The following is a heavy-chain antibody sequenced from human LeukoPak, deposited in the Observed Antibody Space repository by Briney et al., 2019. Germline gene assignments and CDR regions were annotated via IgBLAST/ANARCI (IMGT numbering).Heavy chain of an antibody. D-gene: IGHD1-26*01. CDR1: GYTFTSYG. CDR2: ISAYNGNT. CDR3: AREREPPDSYSGSPPFDY. V-gene: IGHV1-18*01. Sequence: ASVKVSCKASGYTFTSYGISWVRQAPGQGLEWMGWISAYNGNTNYAQKLQGRVTMTTDTSTSTAYMGLRSLRSDDTAVYYCAREREPPDSYSGSPPFDYWGQGTLVTVSS. J-gene: IGHJ4*02.